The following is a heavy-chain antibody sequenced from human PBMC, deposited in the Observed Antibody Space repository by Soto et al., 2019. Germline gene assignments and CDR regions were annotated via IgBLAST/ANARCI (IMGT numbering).Heavy chain of an antibody. Sequence: PGGSLRLSCAASGFTFSTYYMNWVRQAPGKGLEWVSSISSSLTYIYYADSVKGRFTISRDNAKNSLYLQMNSLRAEDTAVYFCARDPLSTWERRYFDYWGRGTLVTVSS. D-gene: IGHD1-26*01. CDR3: ARDPLSTWERRYFDY. J-gene: IGHJ4*02. CDR2: ISSSLTYI. V-gene: IGHV3-21*01. CDR1: GFTFSTYY.